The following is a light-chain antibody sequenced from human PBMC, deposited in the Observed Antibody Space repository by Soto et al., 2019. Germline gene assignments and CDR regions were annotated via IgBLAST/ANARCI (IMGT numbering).Light chain of an antibody. Sequence: DIQMTQSPSSLSASVGDRDTITCRASQSISRNLNWYQHKPGKAPKLLIYAASSLQNGFTSRFSGGRSRTEFTLSISSLQPEDFGTSYCQQTYTTAPITFGQGTRQEIK. J-gene: IGKJ5*01. CDR3: QQTYTTAPIT. V-gene: IGKV1-39*01. CDR2: AAS. CDR1: QSISRN.